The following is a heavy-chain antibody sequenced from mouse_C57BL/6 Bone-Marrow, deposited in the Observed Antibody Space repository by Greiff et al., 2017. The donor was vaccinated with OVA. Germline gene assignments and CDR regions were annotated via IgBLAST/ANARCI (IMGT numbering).Heavy chain of an antibody. Sequence: EVKLVESGPGLVKPSQSLSLTCSVTGYSITSGYYWNWIRQFPGNKLEWMGYISYDGSNNYNPSLKNRISITRDTSKNQFFLKLNSVTTEDTATYYCARAYYSVVGYWGQGTTLTVSS. CDR2: ISYDGSN. J-gene: IGHJ2*01. CDR1: GYSITSGYY. V-gene: IGHV3-6*01. CDR3: ARAYYSVVGY. D-gene: IGHD1-1*01.